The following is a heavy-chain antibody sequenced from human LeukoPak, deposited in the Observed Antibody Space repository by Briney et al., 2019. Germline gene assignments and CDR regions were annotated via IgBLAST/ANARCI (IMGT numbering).Heavy chain of an antibody. J-gene: IGHJ3*02. Sequence: GGSLRLSCAASGFTFSSYSMNWVRQAPGKGLEWVSAISGSGGSTYYADSVKGRFTISRDNSKNTLYLQMNSLRAEDTAVYYCAKYVRGIAAAGIPGDAFDIWGQGTMVTVSS. V-gene: IGHV3-23*01. CDR3: AKYVRGIAAAGIPGDAFDI. D-gene: IGHD6-13*01. CDR1: GFTFSSYS. CDR2: ISGSGGST.